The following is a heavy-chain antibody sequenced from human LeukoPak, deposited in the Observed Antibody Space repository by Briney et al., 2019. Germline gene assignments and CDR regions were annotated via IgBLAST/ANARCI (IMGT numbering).Heavy chain of an antibody. V-gene: IGHV3-9*03. D-gene: IGHD4-17*01. Sequence: PGRSLRLSCAASGFTFDDYAMHWVRQAPGKGLEWVSGISWNSGSIGYADSVKGRFTISRDNAKNSLYLQMNSLRAEDMALYYCAKDKSVDYGDYSAFDIWGQGTMVTVSS. J-gene: IGHJ3*02. CDR3: AKDKSVDYGDYSAFDI. CDR1: GFTFDDYA. CDR2: ISWNSGSI.